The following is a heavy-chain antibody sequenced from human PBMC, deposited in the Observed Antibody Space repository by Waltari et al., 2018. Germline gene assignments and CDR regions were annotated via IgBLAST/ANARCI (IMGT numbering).Heavy chain of an antibody. V-gene: IGHV4-59*11. CDR2: IYYSGST. CDR3: ARTRSGYDYFY. D-gene: IGHD5-12*01. CDR1: GGSISSHY. J-gene: IGHJ4*02. Sequence: QVQLQESGTGLVKPSETLSLTCTVSGGSISSHYWSWIRQPPGKGLEWIGYIYYSGSTNYNPSLKSRVTISVDTSKNQFSLKLSPVTAADTAVYYCARTRSGYDYFYWGQGTLVTVSS.